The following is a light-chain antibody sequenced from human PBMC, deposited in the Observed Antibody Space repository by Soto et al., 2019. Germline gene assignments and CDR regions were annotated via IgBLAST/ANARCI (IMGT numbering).Light chain of an antibody. V-gene: IGLV1-44*01. CDR1: SSNIGDYH. J-gene: IGLJ2*01. CDR3: AAGDDSLNGVV. Sequence: QSVLTQPPSASGTPGQRVTISCSGSSSNIGDYHVHWYQQLPGAAPKVLIHSSHQRPSGVPDRFSGSKSGTSASLAISGLQSEDEADYYCAAGDDSLNGVVFGGGTKLTVL. CDR2: SSH.